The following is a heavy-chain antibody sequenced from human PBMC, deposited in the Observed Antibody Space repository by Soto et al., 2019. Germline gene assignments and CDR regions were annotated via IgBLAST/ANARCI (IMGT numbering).Heavy chain of an antibody. CDR1: GGSISSYY. Sequence: SETLSLTCTVSGGSISSYYWSWIRQPPGKGLEWIGYIYYSGSTNYNPSLKSRVTISVDTSKNQFSLKLSSVTAADTAVYYCARVASWKYHLYYYYMDVWGKGTTVTVSS. D-gene: IGHD2-2*01. V-gene: IGHV4-59*01. CDR2: IYYSGST. J-gene: IGHJ6*03. CDR3: ARVASWKYHLYYYYMDV.